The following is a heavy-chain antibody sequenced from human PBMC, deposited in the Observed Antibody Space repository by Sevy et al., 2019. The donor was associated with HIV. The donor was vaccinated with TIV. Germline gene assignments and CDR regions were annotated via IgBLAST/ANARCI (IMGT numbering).Heavy chain of an antibody. D-gene: IGHD6-6*01. V-gene: IGHV3-11*01. CDR3: AGGSSSIGTNAFDI. CDR2: ISSSGSTI. CDR1: GFTFSDYY. Sequence: GGSLRLSCAASGFTFSDYYMSWIRQAPGKGLEWVSYISSSGSTIYYADSVKGRFTISRDNAKNSLYLQMNRLRAEDTAVYYCAGGSSSIGTNAFDIWGQGTMVTVSS. J-gene: IGHJ3*02.